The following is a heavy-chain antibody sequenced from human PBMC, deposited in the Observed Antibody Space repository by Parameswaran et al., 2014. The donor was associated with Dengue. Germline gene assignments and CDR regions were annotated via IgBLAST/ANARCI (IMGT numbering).Heavy chain of an antibody. CDR3: ARDLYYDSSGYYYVFDY. CDR1: GYSFTSYW. CDR2: IYPGDSDT. J-gene: IGHJ4*02. Sequence: GGSLRLSCKGSGYSFTSYWIGWVRQMPGKGLEWMGIIYPGDSDTRYSPSFQGQVTISADKSISTAYLQWSSLKASDTAVYYCARDLYYDSSGYYYVFDYWGQGTLVTVSS. V-gene: IGHV5-51*03. D-gene: IGHD3-22*01.